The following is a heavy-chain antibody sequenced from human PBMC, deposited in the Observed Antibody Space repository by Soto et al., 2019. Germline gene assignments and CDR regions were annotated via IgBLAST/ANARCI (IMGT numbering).Heavy chain of an antibody. J-gene: IGHJ6*02. CDR2: IYYTGMT. D-gene: IGHD6-6*01. Sequence: SETLSLTCTVSGTSISTTDYYWGWIRQPPGKGLEWITSIYYTGMTYYNPPLKSRVTISVDTSKNQFSLKLSSLRPEDTAVYYCARSSAPYYYGMDVWGQGTTVTVSS. CDR3: ARSSAPYYYGMDV. V-gene: IGHV4-39*01. CDR1: GTSISTTDYY.